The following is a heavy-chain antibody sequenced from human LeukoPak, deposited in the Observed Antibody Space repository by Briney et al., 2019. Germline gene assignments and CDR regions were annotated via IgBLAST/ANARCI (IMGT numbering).Heavy chain of an antibody. Sequence: PSETLSLTCTVSGGSISSYYWSWIRQPPGKGLEWIGYIYYSGSTNYNPSLKSRVTISVDTSKNQFSLKLRSVTAADTAVYYCAREGYSSNWYDYWGQGTLVTVSP. CDR3: AREGYSSNWYDY. D-gene: IGHD6-13*01. V-gene: IGHV4-59*01. CDR2: IYYSGST. J-gene: IGHJ5*01. CDR1: GGSISSYY.